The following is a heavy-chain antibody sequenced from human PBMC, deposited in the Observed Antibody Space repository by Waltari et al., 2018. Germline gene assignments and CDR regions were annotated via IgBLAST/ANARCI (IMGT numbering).Heavy chain of an antibody. Sequence: VQLVESGGGSIQPGGSLKLPCAVSGFRVTGNTMSWVRQAPGKGLEWVSVIYSAGSTYHSDALQGRFTMSRDTSTNELFLHMSSLTAEDTAVYYCARRFIGDYGGYFDFWGQGTLVTVSS. CDR3: ARRFIGDYGGYFDF. D-gene: IGHD4-17*01. V-gene: IGHV3-53*01. J-gene: IGHJ4*02. CDR1: GFRVTGNT. CDR2: IYSAGST.